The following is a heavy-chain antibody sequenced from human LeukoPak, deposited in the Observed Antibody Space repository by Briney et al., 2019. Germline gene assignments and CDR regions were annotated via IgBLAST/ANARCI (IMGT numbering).Heavy chain of an antibody. D-gene: IGHD6-13*01. V-gene: IGHV3-30*04. CDR3: AVQRTLWQQVLDH. Sequence: SGGSLRLSCAASRFTFSSYAMLWVRQLPGKGLEWVAIISYDGSNTYYADSVKGRFTISRDNSKNTLYLQMNSLRAEDTAVYYCAVQRTLWQQVLDHWGQGTLVTVSS. CDR2: ISYDGSNT. CDR1: RFTFSSYA. J-gene: IGHJ4*02.